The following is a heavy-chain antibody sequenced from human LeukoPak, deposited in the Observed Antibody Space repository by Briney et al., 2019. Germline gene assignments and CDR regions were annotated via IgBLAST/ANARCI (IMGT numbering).Heavy chain of an antibody. CDR2: IIPIFGTA. CDR3: ARDRAGYKDY. J-gene: IGHJ4*02. D-gene: IGHD5-24*01. V-gene: IGHV1-69*01. Sequence: ASVKVSCKASGGTFSSYAISWVRQAPGQGLEWMGEIIPIFGTANYAQKFQGRVTITADESTSTAYMELSSLRSEDTAVYYCARDRAGYKDYWGQGTLVTVSS. CDR1: GGTFSSYA.